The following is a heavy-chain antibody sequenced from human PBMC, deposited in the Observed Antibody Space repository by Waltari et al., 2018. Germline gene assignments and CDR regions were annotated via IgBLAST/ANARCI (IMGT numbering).Heavy chain of an antibody. Sequence: EVQLVESGGGLVQPGGSLRLSCEVSGLTSVTYWMHWVRQVPGKGLVWVVSINSDGSTINYADSVKGRFTISRDNAKNTVYLQMNSLRVEDTAVYFCARVRLAHYDYFGFDVWGQGTTVTVSS. CDR2: INSDGSTI. J-gene: IGHJ6*02. D-gene: IGHD6-6*01. CDR1: GLTSVTYW. V-gene: IGHV3-74*01. CDR3: ARVRLAHYDYFGFDV.